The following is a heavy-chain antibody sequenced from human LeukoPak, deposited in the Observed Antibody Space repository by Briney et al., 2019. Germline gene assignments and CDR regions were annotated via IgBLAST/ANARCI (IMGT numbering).Heavy chain of an antibody. CDR1: GYTFTSYY. CDR2: INPSGGTT. J-gene: IGHJ4*02. Sequence: GASVTVSCKASGYTFTSYYMYWVRQAPGQGLEWMGIINPSGGTTTYAQKFQGRVTMTRDTSTRTVYMELSSLRSEDTAVYYCARDREYGDYNYYFDYWGQGTLVTVSS. V-gene: IGHV1-46*01. D-gene: IGHD4-17*01. CDR3: ARDREYGDYNYYFDY.